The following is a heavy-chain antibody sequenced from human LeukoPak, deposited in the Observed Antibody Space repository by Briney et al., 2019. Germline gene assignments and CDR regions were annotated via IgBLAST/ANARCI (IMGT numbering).Heavy chain of an antibody. D-gene: IGHD3-22*01. J-gene: IGHJ3*02. CDR1: GYTFTSYG. CDR2: ISAYNGNT. Sequence: ALVKVSCKASGYTFTSYGISWVRQAPGQGLEWMGWISAYNGNTNYAQKLQGRVTMTTDTSTSTAYMELRSLRSDDTAVYYCASGRYYDSSGYYGGDAFDIWGQGTVVTVSS. V-gene: IGHV1-18*01. CDR3: ASGRYYDSSGYYGGDAFDI.